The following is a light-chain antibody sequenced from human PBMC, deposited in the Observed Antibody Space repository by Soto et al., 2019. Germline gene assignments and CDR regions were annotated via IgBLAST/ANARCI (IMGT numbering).Light chain of an antibody. Sequence: EIVLTQSPGTLSLSPGERATLSCRASQSVSSSYLAWYQQKPGQAPRLLIYDTSNRAGGIPARFSGSGSGTDFTLTINSLEPDDFAVYYCQQRDSWPITFGQGTRLEIK. V-gene: IGKV3D-20*02. CDR1: QSVSSSY. CDR2: DTS. CDR3: QQRDSWPIT. J-gene: IGKJ5*01.